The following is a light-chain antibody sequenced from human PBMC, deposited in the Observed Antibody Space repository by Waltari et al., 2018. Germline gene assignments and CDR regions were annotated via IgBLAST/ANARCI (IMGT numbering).Light chain of an antibody. CDR3: QQSYSTWT. CDR1: QSISTS. Sequence: DIQLTQSPSSLSASIGDRVIITCRASQSISTSLNWYQQKPGKGPKVLIYGASSLQSGFPSRFSGSGSGTDFTLTISSLQPEDFATYYCQQSYSTWTFGLGTKVEIK. V-gene: IGKV1-39*01. J-gene: IGKJ1*01. CDR2: GAS.